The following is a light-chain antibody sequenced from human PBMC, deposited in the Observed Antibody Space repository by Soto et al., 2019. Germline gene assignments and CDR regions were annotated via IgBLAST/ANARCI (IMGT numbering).Light chain of an antibody. V-gene: IGKV3-15*01. CDR1: QSVSSN. CDR2: GAS. Sequence: EIVMTQSPATLSVSPGERATLSCRASQSVSSNLAWYQQKPGQAPRLLIYGASTRATGIPARLSGSGSGTEFTLTIGRLQSEDFAVYYCQQYNNWPRTFGQGTKLEIK. CDR3: QQYNNWPRT. J-gene: IGKJ2*01.